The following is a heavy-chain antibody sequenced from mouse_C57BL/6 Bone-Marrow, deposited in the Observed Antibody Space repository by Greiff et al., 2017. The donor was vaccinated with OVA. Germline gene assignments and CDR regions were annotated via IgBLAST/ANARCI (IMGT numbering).Heavy chain of an antibody. V-gene: IGHV1-42*01. CDR2: INPSTGGT. J-gene: IGHJ4*01. CDR1: GYSFTGYY. CDR3: ARQGAMDY. Sequence: VHVKQSGPELVKPGASVKISCKASGYSFTGYYMNWVKQSPEKSLEWIGEINPSTGGTTYNQKFKAKATLTVDKSSSTAYMQLKSLTSEDSAVYYCARQGAMDYWGQGTSVTVSS.